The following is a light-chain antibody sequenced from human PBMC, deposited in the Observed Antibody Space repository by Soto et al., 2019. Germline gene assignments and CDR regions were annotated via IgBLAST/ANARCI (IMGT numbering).Light chain of an antibody. CDR2: WAS. J-gene: IGKJ4*01. CDR1: QNVLYSSNNKNQ. V-gene: IGKV4-1*01. Sequence: DIVMTQSPDSLAVSLGERATINCKSSQNVLYSSNNKNQLAWYQQKPGQPPKLLIYWASTRESGVPDRFSGSGSGTDFILTISSLQAEDVAVYYCQQYYSPLLTFGGGTKVEIK. CDR3: QQYYSPLLT.